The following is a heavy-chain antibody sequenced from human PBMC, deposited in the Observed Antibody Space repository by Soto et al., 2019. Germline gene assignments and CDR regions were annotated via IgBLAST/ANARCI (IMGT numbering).Heavy chain of an antibody. J-gene: IGHJ5*02. D-gene: IGHD3-3*01. V-gene: IGHV1-69*01. CDR2: IIPIFGTA. CDR3: ARDKVNYDFWSGHNWFDP. Sequence: QVQLVQSGAEVKKPGSSVKVSCKASGGTFSSYAISWVRQATGQGLEWLGGIIPIFGTANYAQKFQGIVTITADEATRTGYRERGSLRSEDTAVYYCARDKVNYDFWSGHNWFDPWGQGTLVTVSS. CDR1: GGTFSSYA.